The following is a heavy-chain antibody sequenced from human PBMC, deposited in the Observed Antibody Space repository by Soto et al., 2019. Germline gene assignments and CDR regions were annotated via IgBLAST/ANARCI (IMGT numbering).Heavy chain of an antibody. V-gene: IGHV1-3*01. CDR3: ARSPSLFTDY. CDR1: GSTFTNYA. CDR2: SNAGNGNT. D-gene: IGHD2-2*01. Sequence: ASVKVSCKAYGSTFTNYAMHWVRQAPGQRLEWMGWSNAGNGNTKYSKKFQGRVTITRDTSESTAYMELSSMRSEDTAVYYCARSPSLFTDYWGQGTLVTVSS. J-gene: IGHJ4*01.